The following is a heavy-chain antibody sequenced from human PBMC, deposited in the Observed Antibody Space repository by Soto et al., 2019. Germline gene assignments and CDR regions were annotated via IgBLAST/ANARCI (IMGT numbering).Heavy chain of an antibody. J-gene: IGHJ4*02. D-gene: IGHD4-17*01. CDR3: ARSLSVTLFDN. Sequence: QVQLQESGPGLVKPSQTLSLTCTVSGGSISTGGYYWTWIRQHPGKGLEWIGYIYYSGSTYYNPSLKSRVTISVDTSKNQFSLKRSSVTAADMAVYYCARSLSVTLFDNWGQGTLVTVSS. CDR2: IYYSGST. CDR1: GGSISTGGYY. V-gene: IGHV4-31*03.